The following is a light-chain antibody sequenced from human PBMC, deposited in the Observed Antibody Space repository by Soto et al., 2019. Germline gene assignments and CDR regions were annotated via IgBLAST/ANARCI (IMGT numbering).Light chain of an antibody. Sequence: QSALTQPRSVSGSPGQSVTIFCTGTTNDVGGYNYVSWYQQHPVKAPKLMIFDVNKRPSGVPDRFSGSKSGNTASLTISGLQAEDEGDYYCCSYLGTYTPNWVFGGGTKVTVL. CDR3: CSYLGTYTPNWV. V-gene: IGLV2-11*01. CDR1: TNDVGGYNY. J-gene: IGLJ3*02. CDR2: DVN.